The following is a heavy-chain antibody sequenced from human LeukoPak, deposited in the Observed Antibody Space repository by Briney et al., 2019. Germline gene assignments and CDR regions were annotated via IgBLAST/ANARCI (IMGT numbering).Heavy chain of an antibody. CDR2: INQDGGQK. Sequence: GGSLRLSCVASGFTFSSEWMIWVRQAPGKGLEWVTNINQDGGQKYYEDSVKGRFTVSRDNAKNSLYLHMNGLRADDTAIYYCARDHDGKDCWGQGTLVTVSS. CDR3: ARDHDGKDC. CDR1: GFTFSSEW. J-gene: IGHJ4*02. D-gene: IGHD1-1*01. V-gene: IGHV3-7*01.